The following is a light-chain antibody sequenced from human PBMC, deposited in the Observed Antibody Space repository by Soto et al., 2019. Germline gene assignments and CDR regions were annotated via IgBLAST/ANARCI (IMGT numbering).Light chain of an antibody. Sequence: MVLIQSPATLSVSPGERATLSCSASQNISNYLILYQQKPGQAPRLLIYDVSNRATDIPARFSGSGSGTDFTLPISSLEPEALAVYYCQQRSNWPRTFGQGTKVEIK. CDR3: QQRSNWPRT. V-gene: IGKV3-11*01. CDR2: DVS. CDR1: QNISNY. J-gene: IGKJ1*01.